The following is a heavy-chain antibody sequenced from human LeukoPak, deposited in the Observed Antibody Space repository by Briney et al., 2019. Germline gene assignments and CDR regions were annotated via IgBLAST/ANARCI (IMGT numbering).Heavy chain of an antibody. CDR2: ISSSGNAT. V-gene: IGHV3-23*01. Sequence: GGSLRLSCAASGFTFSSHAMTWVRQAPGRGLEWVSGISSSGNATYYTDSVRGRFTISRDNSRNTLYLQINSLRAEDTAAYYCASRYFYQRKLYYYDYCDFWGEGTLVTVPS. J-gene: IGHJ4*02. CDR1: GFTFSSHA. CDR3: ASRYFYQRKLYYYDYCDF. D-gene: IGHD2/OR15-2a*01.